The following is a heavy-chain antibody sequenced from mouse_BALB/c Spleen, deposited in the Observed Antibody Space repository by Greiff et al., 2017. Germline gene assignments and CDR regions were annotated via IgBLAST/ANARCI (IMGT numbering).Heavy chain of an antibody. Sequence: EVKLVESGGGLVKPGGSLKLSCAASGFTFSSYAMSWVRQTPEKRLEWVASISSGGSTYYPDSVKGRFTISRDNAKNTLYLQMSSLRSEDTAMYYCARHWYFDVWGAGTTVTVSS. CDR1: GFTFSSYA. CDR3: ARHWYFDV. CDR2: ISSGGST. V-gene: IGHV5-6-5*01. J-gene: IGHJ1*01.